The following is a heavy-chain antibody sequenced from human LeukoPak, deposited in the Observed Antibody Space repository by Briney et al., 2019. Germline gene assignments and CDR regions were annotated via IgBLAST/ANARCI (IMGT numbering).Heavy chain of an antibody. Sequence: PGGSLRLSCAASGFTFSSYAMHWVRQAPGKGLEYVSAISSNGGSTYYANSVKGRFTISRDNSKNTLYLQMNSLRADDTAVYYCAQEEVVMGPTATCHWGRGILVTVSS. J-gene: IGHJ4*02. CDR3: AQEEVVMGPTATCH. CDR1: GFTFSSYA. CDR2: ISSNGGST. V-gene: IGHV3-64*01. D-gene: IGHD2-2*01.